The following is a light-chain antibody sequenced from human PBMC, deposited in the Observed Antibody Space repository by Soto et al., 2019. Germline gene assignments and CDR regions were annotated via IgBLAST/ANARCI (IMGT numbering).Light chain of an antibody. CDR1: TNDVGGFNY. V-gene: IGLV2-8*01. CDR2: EVD. Sequence: QSALTQPRSVSGSPGQSVTISCTGPTNDVGGFNYVSWYQQHPGRVPKLIIYEVDKRPSGVPDRFSGSKSGNTASLTVSGLQADDEAEYYCTSYAGNSNYVFGTGTKVTVL. J-gene: IGLJ1*01. CDR3: TSYAGNSNYV.